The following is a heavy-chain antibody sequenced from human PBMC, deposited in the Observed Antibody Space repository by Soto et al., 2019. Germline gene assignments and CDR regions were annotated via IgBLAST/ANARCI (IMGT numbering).Heavy chain of an antibody. V-gene: IGHV3-23*01. J-gene: IGHJ3*01. Sequence: EPQLLESGGGLGHPGGSLRLSCAASGFTFSSYAMSWVRQAPGKGLEWVAAISGSGVSTYYAHSVRGRSTISRDNSKKTVHLQMYRLRAEDTAVYYCAKFYCSSIMCQVPVAKSTGGFEFCGQGTLVTVS. CDR2: ISGSGVST. D-gene: IGHD2-2*01. CDR1: GFTFSSYA. CDR3: AKFYCSSIMCQVPVAKSTGGFEF.